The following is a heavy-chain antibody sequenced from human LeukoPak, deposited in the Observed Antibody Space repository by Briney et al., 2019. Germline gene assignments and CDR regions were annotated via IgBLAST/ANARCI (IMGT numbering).Heavy chain of an antibody. D-gene: IGHD3-3*01. CDR1: GGSISSGDYY. CDR3: ARVVVGYDFWSGYYMPYYFDY. J-gene: IGHJ4*02. Sequence: PSETLSLTCTVSGGSISSGDYYWSWIRQPPGKGLEWIGYIYYSGSTYYNPSLKSRVTISVDTSKNQSSLKLSSVTAADTAVYYCARVVVGYDFWSGYYMPYYFDYWGQGTLVTVSS. CDR2: IYYSGST. V-gene: IGHV4-30-4*01.